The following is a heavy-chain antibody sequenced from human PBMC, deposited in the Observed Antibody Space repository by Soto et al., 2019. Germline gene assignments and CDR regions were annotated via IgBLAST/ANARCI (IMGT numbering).Heavy chain of an antibody. CDR3: ASHFLVSSGHHDNWFDP. Sequence: PSETLSLTCAVYGGSFSGYYWSWIRQPPGKGLEWIGEINHSGSTNYNPSLKSRVTMSVDTSKNQFSLNLNSVTAADTAVYYCASHFLVSSGHHDNWFDPWSQGTLVTVSS. CDR1: GGSFSGYY. V-gene: IGHV4-34*01. J-gene: IGHJ5*02. CDR2: INHSGST. D-gene: IGHD3-10*02.